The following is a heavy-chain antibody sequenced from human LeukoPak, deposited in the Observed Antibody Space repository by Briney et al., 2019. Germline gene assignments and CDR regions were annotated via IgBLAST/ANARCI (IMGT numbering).Heavy chain of an antibody. CDR3: AKTPRILRYFDWLSGIDY. D-gene: IGHD3-9*01. Sequence: GGSLRLSCAASGFTFSSYSMNWVREAPGKGVEGVSSISSSSRYIYYADSVEGRFTISRDNAKNTLYLQMNSLRAEDTAVYYCAKTPRILRYFDWLSGIDYWGQGTLVTVSS. V-gene: IGHV3-21*01. CDR1: GFTFSSYS. CDR2: ISSSSRYI. J-gene: IGHJ4*02.